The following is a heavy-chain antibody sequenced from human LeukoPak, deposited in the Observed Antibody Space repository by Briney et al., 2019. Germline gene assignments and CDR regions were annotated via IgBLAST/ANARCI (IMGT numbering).Heavy chain of an antibody. J-gene: IGHJ6*02. V-gene: IGHV3-43*02. CDR3: GTWALYHGLVV. Sequence: GGSLRLSCAASGFSFGDYAMHWVRQAPGKGLEWVSLIRADGGRTYYADSVNGRFTISRDNSKNSLYLQMNSLRTDDTALYYCGTWALYHGLVVWGQGTTVTVSS. D-gene: IGHD1-26*01. CDR1: GFSFGDYA. CDR2: IRADGGRT.